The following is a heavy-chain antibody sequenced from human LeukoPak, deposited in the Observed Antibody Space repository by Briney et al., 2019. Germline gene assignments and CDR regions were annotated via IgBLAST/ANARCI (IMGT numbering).Heavy chain of an antibody. CDR3: ARRYGGRPDY. D-gene: IGHD2-15*01. CDR2: TYYRSKWFN. J-gene: IGHJ4*02. V-gene: IGHV6-1*01. CDR1: GDSVSSNTAA. Sequence: SQTLSLTCAISGDSVSSNTAAWNWIRQSPSSGLEWLGRTYYRSKWFNDYGVSVKSRITITPDTSKNQFSLQLNSVTPEDTAVYYCARRYGGRPDYWGQGTLVTVSS.